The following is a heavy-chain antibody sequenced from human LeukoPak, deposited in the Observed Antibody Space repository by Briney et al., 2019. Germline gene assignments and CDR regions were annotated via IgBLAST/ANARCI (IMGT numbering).Heavy chain of an antibody. CDR3: ARGGYHHGFDI. D-gene: IGHD2-15*01. CDR1: GFTFDDYG. Sequence: PGGSLRLSCAASGFTFDDYGMSWVRQAPGKGLEWVSGINCNAGSTNYAVSVKGRFTISRDNAKSTVYLQMNSLKAEDTAVYYCARGGYHHGFDIWGQGTMVTVSS. J-gene: IGHJ3*02. V-gene: IGHV3-20*04. CDR2: INCNAGST.